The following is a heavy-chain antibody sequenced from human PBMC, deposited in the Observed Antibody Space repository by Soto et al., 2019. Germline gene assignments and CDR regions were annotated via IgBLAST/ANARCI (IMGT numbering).Heavy chain of an antibody. CDR3: AKKEAGTTTWYYFDY. J-gene: IGHJ4*02. CDR1: GFTFSNYG. V-gene: IGHV3-23*01. D-gene: IGHD3-16*01. Sequence: EVQLLESGGGLVQPGGSLRLSCAASGFTFSNYGMSWVRQAPGKGLEWVSSISTGGGNTYLADSVKGRFTISRDNSQNTLYLQMNRLRAEDTAVYYCAKKEAGTTTWYYFDYWGQGTLVTVSS. CDR2: ISTGGGNT.